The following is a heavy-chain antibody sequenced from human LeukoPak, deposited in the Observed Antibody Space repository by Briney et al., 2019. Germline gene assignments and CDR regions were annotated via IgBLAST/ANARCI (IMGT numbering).Heavy chain of an antibody. CDR3: ARDPLYDYVWGTHRDAFDI. CDR2: IWYDGSNK. V-gene: IGHV3-33*01. J-gene: IGHJ3*02. D-gene: IGHD3-16*01. Sequence: GRSRRLSCAASGFTFASYGMHWVRQAPSNGLEWVAFIWYDGSNKFYADSVKGRFTISRDNSKNTLYLQMNSLRAEDTAVYYCARDPLYDYVWGTHRDAFDIWGQGTMVTVSS. CDR1: GFTFASYG.